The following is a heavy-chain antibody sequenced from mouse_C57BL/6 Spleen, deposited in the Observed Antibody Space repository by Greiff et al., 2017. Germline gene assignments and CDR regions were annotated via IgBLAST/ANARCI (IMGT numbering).Heavy chain of an antibody. Sequence: QVQLQQPGAEPVRPGSSVKLSCKASGYTFTRYWMDWVKPRPGQGLGWICNIYPSDSETHYNQKFKDKATFHVDQSSSTAFMQRSSLTSEDSAVYYGARRGMTTVGGYFDVWGTGTTVTVSS. D-gene: IGHD1-1*01. CDR2: IYPSDSET. V-gene: IGHV1-61*01. CDR1: GYTFTRYW. J-gene: IGHJ1*03. CDR3: ARRGMTTVGGYFDV.